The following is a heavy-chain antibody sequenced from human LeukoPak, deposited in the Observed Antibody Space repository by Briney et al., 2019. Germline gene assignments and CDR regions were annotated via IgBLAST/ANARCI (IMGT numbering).Heavy chain of an antibody. CDR1: GGSISSSTYY. D-gene: IGHD6-19*01. V-gene: IGHV4-39*01. Sequence: PSETLSLTCTVSGGSISSSTYYWGWIRQSPGKGLEWIGSISYTGTTYYKSSLKSRVTISVDTSKNQFSLNLSSVTAADTAVYHCARQKGGVAGLKYYFDYWGQGTLVTVSS. J-gene: IGHJ4*02. CDR2: ISYTGTT. CDR3: ARQKGGVAGLKYYFDY.